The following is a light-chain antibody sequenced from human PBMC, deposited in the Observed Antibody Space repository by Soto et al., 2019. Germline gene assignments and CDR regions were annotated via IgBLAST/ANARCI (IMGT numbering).Light chain of an antibody. CDR1: QSLLHTDGYNY. J-gene: IGKJ1*01. V-gene: IGKV2-28*01. CDR3: MQALQTPPT. Sequence: DTVMIQSPLSLPVTPGEPASISCWSSQSLLHTDGYNYLDWYLQKPGQSPQLLIYLGSYRASGVPDRFSGSGSRTDFTLKISRVEAVDVGVYYCMQALQTPPTFGQGTKLEI. CDR2: LGS.